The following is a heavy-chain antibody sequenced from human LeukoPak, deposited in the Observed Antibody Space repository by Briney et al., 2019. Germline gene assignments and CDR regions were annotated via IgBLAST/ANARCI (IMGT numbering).Heavy chain of an antibody. Sequence: GRSVRLSCVVSGIPFSDSYMNWIRQAPGKGLEWIAYVRSSSSYTDYADSVKGRFTISRDNAKSALYLHLNSLRLEDTAVYYCAAGTAADFWGQGTLVTVSS. D-gene: IGHD6-13*01. V-gene: IGHV3-11*03. J-gene: IGHJ4*02. CDR2: VRSSSSYT. CDR1: GIPFSDSY. CDR3: AAGTAADF.